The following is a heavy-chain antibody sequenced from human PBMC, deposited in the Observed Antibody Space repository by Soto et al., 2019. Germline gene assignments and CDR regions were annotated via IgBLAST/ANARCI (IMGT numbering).Heavy chain of an antibody. Sequence: SETLSLTCTVSGGSISSYYWSWIRQPPGKGLEWIGYIYYSGSTNYNPSLKSRVTISVDTSKTQFSLKLSSVTAADTAVYYCARHSPYYDCWSGYEDYYYMDFWGKGTTVTVSS. CDR3: ARHSPYYDCWSGYEDYYYMDF. CDR1: GGSISSYY. V-gene: IGHV4-59*08. CDR2: IYYSGST. D-gene: IGHD3-3*01. J-gene: IGHJ6*03.